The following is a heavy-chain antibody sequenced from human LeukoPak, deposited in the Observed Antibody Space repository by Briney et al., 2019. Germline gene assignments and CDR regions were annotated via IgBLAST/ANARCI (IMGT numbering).Heavy chain of an antibody. J-gene: IGHJ6*02. V-gene: IGHV3-30-3*01. CDR1: GFTFGDYA. CDR2: ISYDGSNK. Sequence: GGSLRLSCTASGFTFGDYAMSWVRQAPGKGPEWVAVISYDGSNKYYADSVKGRFTISRDNSKNTLYPQMNSLRAEDTAVYYCAREEDYGMDVWGQGTTVTVSS. CDR3: AREEDYGMDV.